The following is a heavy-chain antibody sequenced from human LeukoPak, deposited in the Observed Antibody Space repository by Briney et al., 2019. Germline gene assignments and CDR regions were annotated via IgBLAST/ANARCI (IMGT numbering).Heavy chain of an antibody. V-gene: IGHV3-30*04. J-gene: IGHJ6*03. CDR3: ARDPYSGNYGNYYYYYMDV. CDR2: IAYDGSNK. CDR1: GFTFSSYG. Sequence: GSLRLSCAASGFTFSSYGMHWVRQAPGKGLEWVAVIAYDGSNKYYADSVKGRFTISRDNAKNSLFLQMNNLSPDDTAVYFCARDPYSGNYGNYYYYYMDVWGKGTTVTISS. D-gene: IGHD1-26*01.